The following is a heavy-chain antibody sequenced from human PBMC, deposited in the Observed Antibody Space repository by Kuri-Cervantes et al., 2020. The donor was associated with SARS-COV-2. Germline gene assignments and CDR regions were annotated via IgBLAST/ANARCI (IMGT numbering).Heavy chain of an antibody. Sequence: ASVKVSCKASGYTFTSYAMHWVRQAPGQRLEWMGWINAGNGNTKYSQKFQGRVTITRDTSASTAYMELSSLRSEDTAVYYCARVAGYCSSTSCVGMDVWGQGTTVTVSS. J-gene: IGHJ6*02. V-gene: IGHV1-3*01. CDR2: INAGNGNT. CDR1: GYTFTSYA. D-gene: IGHD2-2*01. CDR3: ARVAGYCSSTSCVGMDV.